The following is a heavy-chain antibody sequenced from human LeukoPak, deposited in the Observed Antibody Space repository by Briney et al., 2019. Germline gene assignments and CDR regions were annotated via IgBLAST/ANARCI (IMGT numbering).Heavy chain of an antibody. CDR1: GGSFSGYY. CDR3: AREGYDFWSGYFLRGAGYFDY. J-gene: IGHJ4*02. V-gene: IGHV4-34*01. Sequence: SETLSLTCAVYGGSFSGYYWSWIRQPPGKGLEWIGEINHSGSTNYNPSLKSRVTISVDTSKNQFSLKLSSVTAADTAVYYCAREGYDFWSGYFLRGAGYFDYWGQGTLVTVSS. CDR2: INHSGST. D-gene: IGHD3-3*01.